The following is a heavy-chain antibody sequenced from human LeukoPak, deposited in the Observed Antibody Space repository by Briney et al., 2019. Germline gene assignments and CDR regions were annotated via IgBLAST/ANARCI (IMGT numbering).Heavy chain of an antibody. D-gene: IGHD3-22*01. Sequence: SETLSLTCAVYGGSFSGYYWSWIRQPPGKGLEWIGEINHSGSTNYNPSLKSRVTISVDTSKNQFSLKPSSVTAADTAVYYCARSITMIVVVIRYNWFDPWGQGTLVTVSS. V-gene: IGHV4-34*01. J-gene: IGHJ5*02. CDR2: INHSGST. CDR3: ARSITMIVVVIRYNWFDP. CDR1: GGSFSGYY.